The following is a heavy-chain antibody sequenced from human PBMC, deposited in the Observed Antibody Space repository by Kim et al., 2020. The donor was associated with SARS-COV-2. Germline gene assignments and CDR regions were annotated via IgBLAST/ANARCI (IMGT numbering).Heavy chain of an antibody. CDR2: ISGSGGST. Sequence: GGSLRLSCAASGFTFSSYAMSWVRQAPGKGLEWVSAISGSGGSTYYADSVKGRFTISRDNSKNTLYLQMNSLRAEDTAVYYCAKEGCSSSCIWEDNWFDPWGQGTLVTVSS. D-gene: IGHD6-13*01. CDR3: AKEGCSSSCIWEDNWFDP. V-gene: IGHV3-23*01. CDR1: GFTFSSYA. J-gene: IGHJ5*02.